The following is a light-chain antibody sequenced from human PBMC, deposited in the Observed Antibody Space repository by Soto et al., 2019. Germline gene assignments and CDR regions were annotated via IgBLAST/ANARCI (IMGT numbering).Light chain of an antibody. V-gene: IGLV1-44*01. CDR3: ATWVDSLNVWV. CDR2: SND. Sequence: QSVLTQPSSASGTPGQRVTISCSGSSSNIGSNAVTWYQQLPGAAPKLLLYSNDQRPSGVPDRFSGSKSGTSASLAIRRLQSEDEADYYCATWVDSLNVWVFGGGTKLTVL. J-gene: IGLJ3*02. CDR1: SSNIGSNA.